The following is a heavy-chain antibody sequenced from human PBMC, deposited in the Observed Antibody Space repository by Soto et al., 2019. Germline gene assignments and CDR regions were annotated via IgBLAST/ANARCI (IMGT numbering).Heavy chain of an antibody. V-gene: IGHV4-31*03. J-gene: IGHJ4*02. Sequence: TLSLTCTVSVGSISSGGYYWSWIRQHPGKGLEWIGYIYYSGSTYYNPSLKSRVTISVDTSKNQFSLKLSSVTAADTAVYYCARDGPITGTIDYWGQGTLVTVSS. CDR2: IYYSGST. CDR1: VGSISSGGYY. D-gene: IGHD1-7*01. CDR3: ARDGPITGTIDY.